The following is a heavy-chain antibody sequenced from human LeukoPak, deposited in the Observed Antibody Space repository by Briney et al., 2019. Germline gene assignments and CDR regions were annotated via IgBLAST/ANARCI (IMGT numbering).Heavy chain of an antibody. J-gene: IGHJ4*02. Sequence: GGSLRLSCAASGFTFSSYAMSWVRQAPGKGLEWVSAISSSGGSTYYADSVKGRFTISRDNSKNTLYLQMNSLRAEDTAVYYCAKDHWAGAAAGHAADYWGQGTLVTVSS. V-gene: IGHV3-23*01. D-gene: IGHD6-13*01. CDR2: ISSSGGST. CDR1: GFTFSSYA. CDR3: AKDHWAGAAAGHAADY.